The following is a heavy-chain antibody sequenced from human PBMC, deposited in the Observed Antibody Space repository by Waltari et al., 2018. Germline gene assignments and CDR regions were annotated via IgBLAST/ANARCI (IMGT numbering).Heavy chain of an antibody. V-gene: IGHV1-69*12. D-gene: IGHD3-3*02. Sequence: HVQLLQSGAEVKNPGSSVKASCKASGGTFGGYGISWGRHVPGQGLEWMGVIIPMFGIPDYSQKFQGRLTITADESSTTVYMELISLRSEDTAVYYCATHKLGISQHYYHMDVWGKGTTVTISS. CDR1: GGTFGGYG. CDR3: ATHKLGISQHYYHMDV. J-gene: IGHJ6*03. CDR2: IIPMFGIP.